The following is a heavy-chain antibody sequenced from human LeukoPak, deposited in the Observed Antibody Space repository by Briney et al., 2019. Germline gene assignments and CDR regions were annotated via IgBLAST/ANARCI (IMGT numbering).Heavy chain of an antibody. CDR2: INHSGST. CDR3: AREGQYYYDSSGYRSVPDY. J-gene: IGHJ4*02. CDR1: GGSFSGYY. D-gene: IGHD3-22*01. Sequence: SETLSLTCAVYGGSFSGYYWSWIRQPPGKGLEWIGAINHSGSTNYNPSLKSRVTISVDTSKNQFSLKLSSVTAADTAVYYCAREGQYYYDSSGYRSVPDYWGQGTLVTVSS. V-gene: IGHV4-34*01.